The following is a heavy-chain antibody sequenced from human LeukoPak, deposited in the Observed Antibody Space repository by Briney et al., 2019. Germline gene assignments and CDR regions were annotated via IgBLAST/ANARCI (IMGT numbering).Heavy chain of an antibody. J-gene: IGHJ4*02. V-gene: IGHV4-30-2*01. CDR2: IYHSGST. D-gene: IGHD3-10*01. CDR3: ARGTMVRGAKDSYYFDY. CDR1: GGSISSGGYS. Sequence: PSETLSLTCAVSGGSISSGGYSWSWTRQPPGRGLEWIGYIYHSGSTYYNPSLKSRVTISVDRSKNQFSLKLSSVTAADTAVYYCARGTMVRGAKDSYYFDYWGQGTLVTVSS.